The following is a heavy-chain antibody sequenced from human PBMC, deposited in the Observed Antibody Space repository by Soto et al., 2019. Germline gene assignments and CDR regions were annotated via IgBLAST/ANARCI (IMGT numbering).Heavy chain of an antibody. D-gene: IGHD2-8*01. CDR3: ARYPAYCTDGKNCPPGP. CDR2: INHTGGA. J-gene: IGHJ5*02. V-gene: IGHV4-34*10. Sequence: PSETLFLTCAVSGGSFSGYYWNWIRQPLGKGLEWVGEINHTGGANYNPSLKSRLIISMDTSKKQFYLRLSSVTAADTAVYYCARYPAYCTDGKNCPPGPWGQGTLVTVSS. CDR1: GGSFSGYY.